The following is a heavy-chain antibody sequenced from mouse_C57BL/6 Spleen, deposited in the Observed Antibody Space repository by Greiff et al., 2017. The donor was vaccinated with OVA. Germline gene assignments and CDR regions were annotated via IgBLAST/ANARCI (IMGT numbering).Heavy chain of an antibody. CDR1: GYTFTSYW. V-gene: IGHV1-64*01. CDR2: IHPNSGST. CDR3: ARSWVARTMDY. J-gene: IGHJ4*01. D-gene: IGHD1-1*02. Sequence: VQLQQPGAELVKPGASVKLSCKASGYTFTSYWMHWVKQRPGQGLEWIGMIHPNSGSTNYNEKFKSKATLTVDKSSSTAYMQLSSLTSEDSAVYYCARSWVARTMDYWGQGTSGTVSS.